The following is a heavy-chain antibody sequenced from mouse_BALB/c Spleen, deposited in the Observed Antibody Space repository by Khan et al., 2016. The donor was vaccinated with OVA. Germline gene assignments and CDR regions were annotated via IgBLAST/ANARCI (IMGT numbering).Heavy chain of an antibody. J-gene: IGHJ3*01. Sequence: VQLQQSGAELAKPGASVKMSCKASGYTFINYWILWVKQRPGQGLEWIGYINPSNNYTNYNQNFKDKAALIVDKSSSTAYMQLSSLTSEDSAVYYCVREGAYYRSDGWFAYWGQGTLVTVSA. CDR1: GYTFINYW. CDR2: INPSNNYT. D-gene: IGHD2-14*01. CDR3: VREGAYYRSDGWFAY. V-gene: IGHV1-7*01.